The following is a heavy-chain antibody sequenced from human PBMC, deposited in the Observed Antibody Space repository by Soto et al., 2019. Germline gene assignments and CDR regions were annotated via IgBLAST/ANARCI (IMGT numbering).Heavy chain of an antibody. CDR1: GGSVSSGSYY. CDR2: IYYSGST. V-gene: IGHV4-61*01. Sequence: SETLSLTCTVSGGSVSSGSYYWSWIRQPPGKGLEWIGYIYYSGSTNYNPSLKSRVTISVDTSKNQFSLKLSSVTAADTAVYYCARDLTTVTLDAFDIWGEGTMVTVSS. J-gene: IGHJ3*02. D-gene: IGHD4-17*01. CDR3: ARDLTTVTLDAFDI.